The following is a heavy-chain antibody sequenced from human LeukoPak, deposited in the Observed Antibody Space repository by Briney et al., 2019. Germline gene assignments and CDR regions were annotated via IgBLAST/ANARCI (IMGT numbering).Heavy chain of an antibody. CDR2: IIPIFGTA. V-gene: IGHV1-69*13. CDR3: ARVTIFGVVIVDY. J-gene: IGHJ4*02. CDR1: GGTFSSYA. Sequence: SVKVSCKASGGTFSSYAISWVRQAPGQGLEWMGGIIPIFGTANYAQKFQGRVTITADESTSTAYMELSSLRSDDTAVYYCARVTIFGVVIVDYWGQGTLVTVSS. D-gene: IGHD3-3*01.